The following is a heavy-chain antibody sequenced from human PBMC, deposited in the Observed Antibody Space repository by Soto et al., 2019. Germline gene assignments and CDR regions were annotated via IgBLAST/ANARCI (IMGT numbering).Heavy chain of an antibody. CDR1: GGSISSSSYY. Sequence: PSETLSLTCTVSGGSISSSSYYWGWIRQPPGKGLEWIGSIYYSGSTYYKPSLKSRVTISVDTSKNQFSLKLSSVTAADTAVYYCARHGFGATQGGDYYMDVWGKGTTVTVSS. V-gene: IGHV4-39*01. J-gene: IGHJ6*03. CDR2: IYYSGST. CDR3: ARHGFGATQGGDYYMDV. D-gene: IGHD3-10*01.